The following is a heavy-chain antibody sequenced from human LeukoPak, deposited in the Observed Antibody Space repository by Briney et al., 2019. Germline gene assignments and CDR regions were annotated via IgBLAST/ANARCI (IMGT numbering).Heavy chain of an antibody. CDR2: INPSGGST. CDR1: GYTFTSYG. V-gene: IGHV1-46*01. J-gene: IGHJ5*02. CDR3: ARDDYNAGGRNWNWCDP. Sequence: ASVKVSCKASGYTFTSYGISWVRQAPGQGLEWMGIINPSGGSTSYAQKFQGRVTMTRDMSTSTVYMELSSLRSEDTAVYYCARDDYNAGGRNWNWCDPWGQGTLVTVSS. D-gene: IGHD4-11*01.